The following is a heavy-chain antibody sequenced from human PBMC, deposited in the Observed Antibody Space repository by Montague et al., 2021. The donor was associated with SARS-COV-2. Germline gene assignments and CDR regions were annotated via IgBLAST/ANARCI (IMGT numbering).Heavy chain of an antibody. V-gene: IGHV4-39*01. CDR1: GGSIRSSSYY. CDR2: IYYSGST. Sequence: SETLSLTCTVSGGSIRSSSYYWGWIRQPPGKGLEWIVSIYYSGSTYYNPSLKSRVTISVDTSKNQFSLKLSSVTVADTSVYYCARHRIPIFLGRVFDYWGQGTLVTVSS. CDR3: ARHRIPIFLGRVFDY. D-gene: IGHD3-9*01. J-gene: IGHJ4*02.